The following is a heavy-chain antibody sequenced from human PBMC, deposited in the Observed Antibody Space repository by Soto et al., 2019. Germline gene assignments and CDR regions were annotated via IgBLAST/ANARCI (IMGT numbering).Heavy chain of an antibody. V-gene: IGHV2-5*02. Sequence: QITLKESGPTLVKPTQTLTLTCTFSGFSLSTIGVGVGWIRQPPGKALEWLALIYWDDDKRYSPSLKSRLTVTTDTSKNQVVLTMTTMDPVDTAPYYCVQSRCGGDCLQSYSSHSYYGLDVWGQGTTVTVSS. CDR3: VQSRCGGDCLQSYSSHSYYGLDV. D-gene: IGHD2-21*02. CDR2: IYWDDDK. J-gene: IGHJ6*02. CDR1: GFSLSTIGVG.